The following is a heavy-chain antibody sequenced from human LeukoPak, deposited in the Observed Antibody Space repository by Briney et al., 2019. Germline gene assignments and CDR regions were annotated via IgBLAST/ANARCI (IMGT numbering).Heavy chain of an antibody. CDR3: ARALGNSTGDY. Sequence: PGGSLRLSCAAAGFTFSRYWMTWVRQAPGKGLEWVANIKQDGSEEYYVDSVKGRFTISRDNAKNSLILQMNSLRGEDTAVYYCARALGNSTGDYWGQGTLVTVSS. V-gene: IGHV3-7*04. CDR2: IKQDGSEE. J-gene: IGHJ4*02. D-gene: IGHD7-27*01. CDR1: GFTFSRYW.